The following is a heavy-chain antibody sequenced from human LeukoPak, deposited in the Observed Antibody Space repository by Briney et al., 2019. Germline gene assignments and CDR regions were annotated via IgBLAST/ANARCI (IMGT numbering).Heavy chain of an antibody. CDR1: GYRFNTYW. D-gene: IGHD3-22*01. CDR2: I. V-gene: IGHV5-51*01. Sequence: PGESLKIPCRGSGYRFNTYWIAWVRQMPGKGLEWMGIIYSPSFQHHVTISADKSVRTAYLQWSSLKASDTAMYYCARPNITSYYDSRGYDAFDVWGQGTMVTVSS. J-gene: IGHJ3*01. CDR3: ARPNITSYYDSRGYDAFDV.